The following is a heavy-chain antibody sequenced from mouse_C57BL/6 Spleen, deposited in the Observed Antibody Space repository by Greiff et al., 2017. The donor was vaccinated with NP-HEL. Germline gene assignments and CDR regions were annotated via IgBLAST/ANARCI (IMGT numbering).Heavy chain of an antibody. J-gene: IGHJ4*01. CDR3: ARNSDSSGYGAMDY. Sequence: EVQLQESGPELVKPGASVKIPCKASGYTFTDYNMDWVKQSHGKSLEWIGDINPNNGGTIYNQKFKGKATLTVDKSSSTAYMELRSLTSEDTAVYYCARNSDSSGYGAMDYWGQGTSVTVSS. D-gene: IGHD3-2*02. CDR1: GYTFTDYN. V-gene: IGHV1-18*01. CDR2: INPNNGGT.